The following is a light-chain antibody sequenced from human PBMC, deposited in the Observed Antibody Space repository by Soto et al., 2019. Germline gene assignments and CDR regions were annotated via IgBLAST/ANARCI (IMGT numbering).Light chain of an antibody. CDR2: GAS. CDR1: QDMNTY. CDR3: QQLHSYPIT. Sequence: DMQLTQSPPFLSASLGDRVTISCRASQDMNTYIDWYQQKPGKAPKLLIYGASTLQSGVPSRFRGSESGAVFTLTISSLQPEDFATYYCQQLHSYPITFGQGTRLEIK. V-gene: IGKV1-9*01. J-gene: IGKJ5*01.